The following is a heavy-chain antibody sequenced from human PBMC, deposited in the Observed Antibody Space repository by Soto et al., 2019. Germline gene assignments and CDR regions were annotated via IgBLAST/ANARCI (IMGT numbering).Heavy chain of an antibody. J-gene: IGHJ5*01. CDR1: SGSISSSLYY. CDR2: IYYNGSA. D-gene: IGHD2-15*01. Sequence: SETLSLTCTVASGSISSSLYYWGWIRQSPGKGLEWIGSIYYNGSAYYNPSLKSRVTISVDTSKNQFSLKVHSVTAADTAVYYCARNRIVVVAVATPNWFDYWGQGTLVTVSS. CDR3: ARNRIVVVAVATPNWFDY. V-gene: IGHV4-39*01.